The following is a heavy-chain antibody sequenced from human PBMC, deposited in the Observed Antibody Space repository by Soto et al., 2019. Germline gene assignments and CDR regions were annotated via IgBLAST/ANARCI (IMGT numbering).Heavy chain of an antibody. D-gene: IGHD3-10*01. CDR2: ISSSSGYI. Sequence: GGSLRLSCAASGFTFSSYSINWVRQAPGKGLEWVSSISSSSGYIYYADSVKGRFTISRDNAKNSLYLQMNSLRAEDTAVYYCAYGSSNWFDPWGQGTLVTVSS. V-gene: IGHV3-21*01. CDR1: GFTFSSYS. J-gene: IGHJ5*02. CDR3: AYGSSNWFDP.